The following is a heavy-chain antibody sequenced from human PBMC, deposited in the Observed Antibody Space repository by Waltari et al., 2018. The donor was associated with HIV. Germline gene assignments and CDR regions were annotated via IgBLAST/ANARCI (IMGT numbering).Heavy chain of an antibody. CDR1: GFTFSNFW. J-gene: IGHJ6*02. Sequence: EVQLVESGGGLVQPGGSLRLSCAASGFTFSNFWMSWVRQAPGKGLEWLANKKKDGSEKYYLDSVKCRLTISRDNAKNSLYLQMNSLRAEDTAVYYCASPSIRAGMDVWGQGTTVTVSS. CDR2: KKKDGSEK. CDR3: ASPSIRAGMDV. V-gene: IGHV3-7*01. D-gene: IGHD2-2*02.